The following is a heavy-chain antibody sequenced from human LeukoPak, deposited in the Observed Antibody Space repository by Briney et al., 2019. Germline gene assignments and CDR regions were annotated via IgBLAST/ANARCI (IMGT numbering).Heavy chain of an antibody. CDR1: GGSISSSSYY. J-gene: IGHJ4*02. CDR2: IYYSGST. Sequence: SETLSLTCTVSGGSISSSSYYWGWIRQPPGKGLEWIGSIYYSGSTYYNPSLKSRVTISVDTSKNQFSLKLSSVTAADTAVYYCARLELLGVDYWGQGTLVTVSS. D-gene: IGHD7-27*01. V-gene: IGHV4-39*01. CDR3: ARLELLGVDY.